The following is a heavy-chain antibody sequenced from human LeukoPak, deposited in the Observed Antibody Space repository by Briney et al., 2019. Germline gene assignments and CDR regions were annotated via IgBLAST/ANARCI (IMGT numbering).Heavy chain of an antibody. V-gene: IGHV3-21*01. CDR3: AKERLRFLEWLFDY. D-gene: IGHD3-3*01. CDR2: ISSSSSYI. J-gene: IGHJ4*02. Sequence: GSLRLSCAASGFTFSSYSMNWVRQAPGKGLEWVSSISSSSSYIYYADSVKGRFTISRDNAKNSLYLQMNSLRAEDTAVYYCAKERLRFLEWLFDYWGQGTLVTVSS. CDR1: GFTFSSYS.